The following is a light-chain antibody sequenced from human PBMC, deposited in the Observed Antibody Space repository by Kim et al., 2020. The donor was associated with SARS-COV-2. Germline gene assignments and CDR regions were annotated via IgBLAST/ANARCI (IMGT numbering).Light chain of an antibody. Sequence: TATINCKSSQSVLHSSDDRNYMAWYQQKPGQPPKLLISWASTRESGVPDRFSGSGSGTDFTLTISSLQAEDVAVYYCQQYISSPDSFGQGTKLEI. CDR2: WAS. J-gene: IGKJ2*03. CDR1: QSVLHSSDDRNY. V-gene: IGKV4-1*01. CDR3: QQYISSPDS.